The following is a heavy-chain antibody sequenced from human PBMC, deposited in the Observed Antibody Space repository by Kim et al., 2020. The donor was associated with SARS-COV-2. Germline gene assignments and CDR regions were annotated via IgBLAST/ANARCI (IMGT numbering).Heavy chain of an antibody. V-gene: IGHV3-53*01. Sequence: GGSLRLSCAASGFTVSSSYMAWVRQAPGKGLEWISVIYSYGETYYADSVKGRFTISRDTSRNTMYLQMNSLRADDTAVYYCARAVTATSGYAYWGQGALVPVAS. CDR3: ARAVTATSGYAY. CDR1: GFTVSSSY. J-gene: IGHJ4*02. CDR2: IYSYGET. D-gene: IGHD2-21*02.